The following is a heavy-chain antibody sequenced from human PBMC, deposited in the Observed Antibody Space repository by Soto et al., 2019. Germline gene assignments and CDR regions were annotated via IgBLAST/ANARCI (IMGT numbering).Heavy chain of an antibody. D-gene: IGHD4-17*01. CDR3: ARERVPLTTVTTSFDY. V-gene: IGHV1-2*02. J-gene: IGHJ4*02. Sequence: ASVKVSCKASGYTFTGYYMHWVRQAPGQGLEWMGWINPNSGGTNYAQKFQGRVTMTRDTSISTAYMELSRLRSDDTAAYYCARERVPLTTVTTSFDYWGQGTLVTVSS. CDR2: INPNSGGT. CDR1: GYTFTGYY.